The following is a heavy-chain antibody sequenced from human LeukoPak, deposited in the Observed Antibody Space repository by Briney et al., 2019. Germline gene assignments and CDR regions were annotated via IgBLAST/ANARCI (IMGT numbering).Heavy chain of an antibody. V-gene: IGHV3-30*18. CDR3: AKGPWYQLLPEDF. CDR1: GFSFSSHG. Sequence: SGRSLRLSCAASGFSFSSHGMHWVRQAPGKGLEWVAGISYDGSNKYYADSVKGRFTISRDNSRNTLSLQMNSLRGGDTAVYYCAKGPWYQLLPEDFWGQGTLVTVSS. D-gene: IGHD2-2*01. J-gene: IGHJ4*02. CDR2: ISYDGSNK.